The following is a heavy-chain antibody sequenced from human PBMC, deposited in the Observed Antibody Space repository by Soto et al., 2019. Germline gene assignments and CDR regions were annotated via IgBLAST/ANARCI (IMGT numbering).Heavy chain of an antibody. CDR2: TYYRSQWYY. V-gene: IGHV6-1*01. J-gene: IGHJ4*02. D-gene: IGHD1-26*01. CDR3: ARGKAGSPRRFDY. CDR1: GDSVFSNTAA. Sequence: PSQTLSLTCAISGDSVFSNTAAWSWIRQSPSRGLEWLGRTYYRSQWYYDYAVSVRSRITINPDTSKNQFSLQLSSVTAADTAVYYCARGKAGSPRRFDYWGEGNLVTASS.